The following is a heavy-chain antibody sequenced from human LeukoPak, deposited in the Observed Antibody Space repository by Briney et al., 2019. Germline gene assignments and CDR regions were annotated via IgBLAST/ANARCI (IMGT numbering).Heavy chain of an antibody. CDR2: INSDGSST. CDR1: GFTFSRSA. Sequence: GGSLRLSCAASGFTFSRSAMSWVRQAPGKGLEWVSGINSDGSSTSYADSVKGRFTISRDNAKNTLYLQMNSLRAEDTAVYYCARVDYQIDYWGQGTLVTVSS. V-gene: IGHV3-74*01. J-gene: IGHJ4*02. CDR3: ARVDYQIDY. D-gene: IGHD4-11*01.